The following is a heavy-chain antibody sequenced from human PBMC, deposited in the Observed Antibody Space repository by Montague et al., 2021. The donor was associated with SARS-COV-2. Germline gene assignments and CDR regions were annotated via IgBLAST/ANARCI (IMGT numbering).Heavy chain of an antibody. CDR1: GGSFSGYY. Sequence: SETLSLTCAVYGGSFSGYYWSWIRQPPGKELEWIGEIYHSGSTNYNPSLKSRVTISVDTSKNQFSLKLSSVTAADTAVYYCARVSKARMVRGVITGNWFDPWGQGTLVTVSS. V-gene: IGHV4-34*01. CDR3: ARVSKARMVRGVITGNWFDP. D-gene: IGHD3-10*01. J-gene: IGHJ5*02. CDR2: IYHSGST.